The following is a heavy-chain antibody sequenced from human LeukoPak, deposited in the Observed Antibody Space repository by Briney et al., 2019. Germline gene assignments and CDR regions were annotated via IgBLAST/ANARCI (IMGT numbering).Heavy chain of an antibody. CDR3: ARRVYSYGPFDY. V-gene: IGHV3-74*01. J-gene: IGHJ4*02. CDR2: INSDGSST. D-gene: IGHD5-18*01. CDR1: GFTVSSNY. Sequence: GGSLRLSCAASGFTVSSNYMSWVRQAPGKGLVWVSRINSDGSSTSYADSVKGRFTISRDNAKNTLYLQMTSPRAEDTAVYYCARRVYSYGPFDYWGQGTLVTVSS.